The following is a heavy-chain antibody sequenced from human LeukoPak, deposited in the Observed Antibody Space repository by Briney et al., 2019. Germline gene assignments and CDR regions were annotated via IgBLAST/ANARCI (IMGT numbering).Heavy chain of an antibody. J-gene: IGHJ4*02. D-gene: IGHD3-16*01. CDR3: ARQDRGFDY. CDR2: IYYSGST. Sequence: NASETLSLTCTVSGGSISSSSYYWGWIRQPPGKGLEWIGSIYYSGSTYYNPSLESRVTISVDTSKNQFSLKLSSVTAADTAVYYCARQDRGFDYWGQGTLVTVSS. V-gene: IGHV4-39*01. CDR1: GGSISSSSYY.